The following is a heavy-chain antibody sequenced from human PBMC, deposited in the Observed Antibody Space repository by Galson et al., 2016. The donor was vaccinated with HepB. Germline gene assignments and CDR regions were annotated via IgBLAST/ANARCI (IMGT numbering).Heavy chain of an antibody. CDR1: GFTFSSYS. V-gene: IGHV3-48*01. J-gene: IGHJ4*02. Sequence: SLRLSCAASGFTFSSYSMDWVRQAPGKGLEWVSYISSGSSAIYYADSVKGRFTISRDNAKNSLYLQMNSLRAEDTGVYYCARDQTRRGPTTFDYWGQGTLVTVSS. CDR2: ISSGSSAI. D-gene: IGHD1-26*01. CDR3: ARDQTRRGPTTFDY.